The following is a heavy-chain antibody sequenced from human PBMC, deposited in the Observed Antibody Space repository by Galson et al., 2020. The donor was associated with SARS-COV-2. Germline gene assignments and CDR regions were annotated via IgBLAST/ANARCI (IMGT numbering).Heavy chain of an antibody. J-gene: IGHJ4*02. V-gene: IGHV3-21*01. Sequence: GGSLRLSCAASGLSFSKYTMNWVRQAPGKGPEWLSSMSSSGTQIYYAASVRGRFTISRDNAGNSLYLQMNSLRAEDTAVYYCAREHFDWLIYVDYWGQGTLVTVSS. CDR1: GLSFSKYT. D-gene: IGHD3-9*01. CDR2: MSSSGTQI. CDR3: AREHFDWLIYVDY.